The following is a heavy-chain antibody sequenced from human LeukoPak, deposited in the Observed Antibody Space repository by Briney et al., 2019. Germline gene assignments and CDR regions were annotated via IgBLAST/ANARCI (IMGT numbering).Heavy chain of an antibody. CDR2: ISGSGGST. CDR3: TDGRSGSPDY. Sequence: GGSLRLSCAASGFTFSSYGMHWVRQAPGKGLEWVSAISGSGGSTYYADSVKGRFTISRDNSKNTLYLQMNSLRAEDTAVYYCTDGRSGSPDYWGQGTLVTVSS. V-gene: IGHV3-23*01. D-gene: IGHD3-10*01. CDR1: GFTFSSYG. J-gene: IGHJ4*02.